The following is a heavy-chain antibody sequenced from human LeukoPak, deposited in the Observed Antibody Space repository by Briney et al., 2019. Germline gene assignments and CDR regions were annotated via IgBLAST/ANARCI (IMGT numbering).Heavy chain of an antibody. CDR1: GFTFSSHG. Sequence: GGSLRLSCAASGFTFSSHGMHWVRQVPGKGLEWVATIWFDGSNKYYADSVKGRFTISRDNSKNTLYLQMNSLRAEDTAVYYCARGFPADALAGRTRWGQGTLVTVSS. CDR3: ARGFPADALAGRTR. J-gene: IGHJ4*02. CDR2: IWFDGSNK. D-gene: IGHD2-2*01. V-gene: IGHV3-33*01.